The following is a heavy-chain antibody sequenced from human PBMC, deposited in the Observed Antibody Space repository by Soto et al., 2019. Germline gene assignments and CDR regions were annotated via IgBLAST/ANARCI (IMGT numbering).Heavy chain of an antibody. CDR1: GFTFSHYA. J-gene: IGHJ4*02. V-gene: IGHV3-30*18. CDR3: AKDGSHNCDY. D-gene: IGHD1-26*01. Sequence: QVQLVESGGSVVQPGRSLRLSCAASGFTFSHYAMHWVRQAPGKGLEWVALMSYDGSNEYYADSVKGRFTISRDNSKNTLYLQMNSLRAEDTAVYYCAKDGSHNCDYWGQGTLVTVSS. CDR2: MSYDGSNE.